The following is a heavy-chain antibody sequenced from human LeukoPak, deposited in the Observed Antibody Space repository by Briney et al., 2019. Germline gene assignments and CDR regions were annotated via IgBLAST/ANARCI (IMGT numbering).Heavy chain of an antibody. CDR1: GYTFTSYY. CDR2: IKPNSGGT. CDR3: ARVQSSSWPNIELDY. D-gene: IGHD6-13*01. V-gene: IGHV1-2*06. J-gene: IGHJ4*02. Sequence: ASLKVSCKASGYTFTSYYMHWVRQAPGQWFEWMGRIKPNSGGTNYAQKFQGRVTMTRDTSISTAYMELSRLRSDDTAVYYCARVQSSSWPNIELDYWGQGTLVTVSS.